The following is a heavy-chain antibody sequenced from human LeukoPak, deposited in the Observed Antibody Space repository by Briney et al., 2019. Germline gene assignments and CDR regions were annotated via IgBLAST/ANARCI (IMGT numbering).Heavy chain of an antibody. Sequence: LVKVSCKASGGTFSSYAISWVRQAPGQGLEWMGRIIPILGIANYAQKFQSRVTITADKSTSTAYMELSSLRSEDTAVYYCARDRLEWFGELGYGMDVWGQGTTVTVSS. D-gene: IGHD3-10*01. CDR1: GGTFSSYA. J-gene: IGHJ6*02. V-gene: IGHV1-69*04. CDR2: IIPILGIA. CDR3: ARDRLEWFGELGYGMDV.